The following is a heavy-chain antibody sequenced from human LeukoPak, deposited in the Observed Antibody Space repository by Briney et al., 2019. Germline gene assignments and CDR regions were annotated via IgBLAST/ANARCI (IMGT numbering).Heavy chain of an antibody. V-gene: IGHV4-34*01. CDR2: INHSRST. CDR1: GGSFSGYY. CDR3: ARFGQLVRWSYYYYYMDV. D-gene: IGHD6-6*01. Sequence: SETLSLTCAVYGGSFSGYYWSWIRQPPGKGLEWIGEINHSRSTNYNPSLKSRVTISVDTSKNQFSLKLSSVTAADTAVYYCARFGQLVRWSYYYYYMDVWGKGTTVTVSS. J-gene: IGHJ6*03.